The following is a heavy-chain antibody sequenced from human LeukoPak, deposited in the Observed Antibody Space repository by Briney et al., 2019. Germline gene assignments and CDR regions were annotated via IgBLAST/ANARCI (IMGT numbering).Heavy chain of an antibody. D-gene: IGHD6-13*01. CDR1: GGSISSYY. V-gene: IGHV4-59*01. Sequence: SETLSLTCTVSGGSISSYYWSWIRQPPGKGLEWIGYIYYSGSTNYNPSLKSRVTISVDTSKNQFSLKLSSVTAADTAVYYCARALPGIAEEIGAFDIWGQGTMVTVSS. CDR3: ARALPGIAEEIGAFDI. J-gene: IGHJ3*02. CDR2: IYYSGST.